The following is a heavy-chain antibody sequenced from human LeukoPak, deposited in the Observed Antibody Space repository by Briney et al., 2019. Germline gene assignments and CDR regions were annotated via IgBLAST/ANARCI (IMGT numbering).Heavy chain of an antibody. V-gene: IGHV4-59*01. CDR1: GGSLSSYY. D-gene: IGHD3-10*01. J-gene: IGHJ5*02. Sequence: PSETLSLTCTVSGGSLSSYYWSWIRQPPGEGLEWIGCIYYSGSTNNKPSLKSRDTISVDTSKNKISLKLRSVTAADTAVYYCARGWFGEQSFRLSWFDPWGQGTLVTVSS. CDR2: IYYSGST. CDR3: ARGWFGEQSFRLSWFDP.